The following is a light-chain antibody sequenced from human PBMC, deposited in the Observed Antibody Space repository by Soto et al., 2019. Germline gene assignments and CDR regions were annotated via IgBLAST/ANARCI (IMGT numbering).Light chain of an antibody. CDR1: SSDVCGYNY. CDR2: YVS. Sequence: QSALTQPASVSGSPGQSITISCTGTSSDVCGYNYVSWYQQHPGKAPKLMIYYVSNRPSGVSNRFSGSKSGNTASLTISGLQAEDEADYYCSSYTSSSTYVFGTGTKVTVL. J-gene: IGLJ1*01. V-gene: IGLV2-14*01. CDR3: SSYTSSSTYV.